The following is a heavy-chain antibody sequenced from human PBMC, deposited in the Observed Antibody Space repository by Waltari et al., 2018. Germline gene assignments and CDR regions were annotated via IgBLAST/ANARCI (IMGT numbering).Heavy chain of an antibody. CDR3: AMAGSDYYDSSGYCN. V-gene: IGHV4-4*07. J-gene: IGHJ4*02. CDR1: GGSISSYY. Sequence: QVQLQESGPGLVKPSETLSLTCTVSGGSISSYYWSWIRQPAGKGLEWIGRIYTSGSTNYNPSLKSRVTISVDKSKNQFSLKLSSVTAADTAVYYCAMAGSDYYDSSGYCNWGQGTLVTVSS. CDR2: IYTSGST. D-gene: IGHD3-22*01.